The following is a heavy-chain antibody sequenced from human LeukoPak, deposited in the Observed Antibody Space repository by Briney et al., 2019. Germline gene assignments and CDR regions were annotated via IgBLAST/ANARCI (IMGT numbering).Heavy chain of an antibody. CDR3: ASGADYSNYYFNY. D-gene: IGHD4-11*01. V-gene: IGHV4-59*01. Sequence: SETLSLTCAVSGGSMSSYYWTWIRQPPGKGLVWIGYIYYSGSTNYNPSLKSRVTISTDTSGNQFSLKLSSVTAADTAVYYCASGADYSNYYFNYWGQGTLVTVSS. J-gene: IGHJ4*02. CDR1: GGSMSSYY. CDR2: IYYSGST.